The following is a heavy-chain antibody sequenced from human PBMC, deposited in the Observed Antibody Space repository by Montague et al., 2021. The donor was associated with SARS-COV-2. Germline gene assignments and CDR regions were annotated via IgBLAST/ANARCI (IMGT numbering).Heavy chain of an antibody. CDR3: ARSRANVPSRPGFDY. V-gene: IGHV4-61*01. Sequence: SETLSLTCTVSGASVASGNFHWSWIRQPPGKGLEWIGYMYYTGHTNYNPSLESRVTMPVDPSKNQFSLTLISVTAADTAVYYCARSRANVPSRPGFDYWGQGALVTVSS. CDR1: GASVASGNFH. J-gene: IGHJ4*02. CDR2: MYYTGHT. D-gene: IGHD6-6*01.